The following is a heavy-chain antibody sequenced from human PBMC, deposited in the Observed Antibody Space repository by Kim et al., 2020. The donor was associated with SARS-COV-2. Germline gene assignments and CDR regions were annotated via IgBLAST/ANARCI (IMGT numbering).Heavy chain of an antibody. CDR2: FDPEDGET. CDR1: GYTLTELS. V-gene: IGHV1-24*01. D-gene: IGHD5-12*01. Sequence: ASVKVSCKVSGYTLTELSMHWVRQAPGKGLEWMGGFDPEDGETIYAQKFQGRVTMTEDTSTDTAYMELSSLRSEDTAVYYCATDIVATRRFDYWGQGTLVTVSS. J-gene: IGHJ4*02. CDR3: ATDIVATRRFDY.